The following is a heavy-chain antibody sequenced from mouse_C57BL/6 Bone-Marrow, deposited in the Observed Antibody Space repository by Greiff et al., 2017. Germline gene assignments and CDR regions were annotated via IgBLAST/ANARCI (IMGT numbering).Heavy chain of an antibody. J-gene: IGHJ1*03. CDR1: GFTFSSYT. D-gene: IGHD1-1*01. CDR2: ISGGGGNT. V-gene: IGHV5-9*01. CDR3: SRQVTTVLATKYFDV. Sequence: EVKLVESGGGLVKPGGSLKLSCAASGFTFSSYTMSWVRQTPEKRLQWVAAISGGGGNTYYPDSVTGRFTISRDNAKNILYLQMSSLRSEDTALYYCSRQVTTVLATKYFDVWGTGTTVTVSS.